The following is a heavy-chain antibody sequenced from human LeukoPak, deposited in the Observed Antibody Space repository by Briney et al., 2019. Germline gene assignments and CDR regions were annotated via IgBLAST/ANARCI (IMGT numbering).Heavy chain of an antibody. V-gene: IGHV4-59*01. CDR2: IYYSGST. Sequence: PSETLSLTCTVSGGSISSYYWSWIRQPPGKGLEWIGYIYYSGSTNYNPSLKSRVTISVDTSKNQFSLKLSSVTAADTAVYYCARESRSGSWYGSNWFDPWGQGTLVTVSS. D-gene: IGHD6-13*01. J-gene: IGHJ5*02. CDR3: ARESRSGSWYGSNWFDP. CDR1: GGSISSYY.